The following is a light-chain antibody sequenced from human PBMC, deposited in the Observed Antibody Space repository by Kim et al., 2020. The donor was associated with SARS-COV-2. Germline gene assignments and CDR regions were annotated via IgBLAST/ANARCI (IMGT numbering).Light chain of an antibody. CDR3: QHYNTWPPWT. Sequence: EIVMTQSPATLSVSPGERATLSCRASQSVSSNLAWYQHKPGQAPRLLISGASTRATGIPARFSGSGSGTDFTLTISSLQSEDFAVYYCQHYNTWPPWTFGQGTKVDIK. V-gene: IGKV3-15*01. CDR1: QSVSSN. CDR2: GAS. J-gene: IGKJ1*01.